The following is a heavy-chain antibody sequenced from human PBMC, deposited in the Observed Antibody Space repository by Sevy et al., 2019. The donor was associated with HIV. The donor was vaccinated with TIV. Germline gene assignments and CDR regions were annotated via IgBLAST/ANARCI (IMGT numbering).Heavy chain of an antibody. D-gene: IGHD3-22*01. V-gene: IGHV1-24*01. CDR3: ATDSSGYYRYYFDY. Sequence: ASVKVSCKVSGYTLTELSMHWVRQAPGKGLEWMGGFDPEDGETIYAQKFQGRVTMTEDTSTDTAYMELSSLRSEDTAVYYCATDSSGYYRYYFDYWGQGTLLTVSS. J-gene: IGHJ4*02. CDR1: GYTLTELS. CDR2: FDPEDGET.